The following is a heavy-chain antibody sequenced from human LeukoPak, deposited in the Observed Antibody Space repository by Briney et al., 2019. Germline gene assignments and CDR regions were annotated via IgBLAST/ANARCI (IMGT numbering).Heavy chain of an antibody. D-gene: IGHD4-17*01. Sequence: GSLRLSCAASGFNLSSYAMSWVRPAPGKGLEWVSGISGSGGSTDYADSVKGRFTISRDNSKNTLYLQMNSLRAEDPAVYYCSKPTYGDDGIFDYWGQGTLVTVSS. CDR1: GFNLSSYA. J-gene: IGHJ4*02. CDR2: ISGSGGST. V-gene: IGHV3-23*01. CDR3: SKPTYGDDGIFDY.